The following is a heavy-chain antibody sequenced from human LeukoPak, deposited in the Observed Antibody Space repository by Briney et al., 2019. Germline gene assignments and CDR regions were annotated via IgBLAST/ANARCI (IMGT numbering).Heavy chain of an antibody. CDR2: ISHDGRNQ. CDR3: AKDLGGGSGSYYLDF. Sequence: GGSLRPSCAASGFALSTSGMHWVRQAPAKGLEWVALISHDGRNQSSADSVKGRVTISRDNSKNTLYLQMNSLTVEDTAVYYCAKDLGGGSGSYYLDFWGQGTLVTVSS. CDR1: GFALSTSG. V-gene: IGHV3-30*18. J-gene: IGHJ4*02. D-gene: IGHD3-10*01.